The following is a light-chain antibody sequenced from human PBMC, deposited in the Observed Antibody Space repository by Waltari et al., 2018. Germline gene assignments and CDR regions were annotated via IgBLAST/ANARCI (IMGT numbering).Light chain of an antibody. J-gene: IGKJ3*01. V-gene: IGKV3-11*01. Sequence: DIVLTQSPVALSLSPGERATLSCRASQSVRSALAWYQQKPCQAPRLLIYDASNRATGIPSRFSGSGSGTDFTLTISSLEPEDFAVYYCQPRSNWPREFTFGPWTKVDIK. CDR1: QSVRSA. CDR2: DAS. CDR3: QPRSNWPREFT.